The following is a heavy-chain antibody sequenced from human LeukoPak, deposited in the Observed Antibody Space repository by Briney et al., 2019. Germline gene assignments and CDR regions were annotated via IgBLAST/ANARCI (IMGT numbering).Heavy chain of an antibody. CDR3: ARDSHPSGSYVLYYFDY. V-gene: IGHV4-61*02. D-gene: IGHD1-26*01. CDR1: GGSISSGSYY. CDR2: IYTSGST. J-gene: IGHJ4*02. Sequence: SETLSLTCTVSGGSISSGSYYWSWIRQPAGKGLEWIGRIYTSGSTNYNPSLKSRVTISVDTSKNQFSLKLSSVTAADTAVYYCARDSHPSGSYVLYYFDYWGQGTLVTVSS.